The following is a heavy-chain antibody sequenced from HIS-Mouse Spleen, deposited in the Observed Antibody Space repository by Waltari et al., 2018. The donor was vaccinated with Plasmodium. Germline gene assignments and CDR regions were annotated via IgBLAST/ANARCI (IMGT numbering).Heavy chain of an antibody. V-gene: IGHV4-34*01. CDR3: ARVTSSGVYWYFDL. Sequence: QVQLQQWGAGLLKPSETLSLPCAVYGGSFSGSYWSWIRQPPGKGLEWIGEINHSGSTNYNPSLKSRVTISVDTSKNQFSLKLSSVTAADTAVYYCARVTSSGVYWYFDLWGRGTLVTVSS. CDR2: INHSGST. D-gene: IGHD3-3*01. J-gene: IGHJ2*01. CDR1: GGSFSGSY.